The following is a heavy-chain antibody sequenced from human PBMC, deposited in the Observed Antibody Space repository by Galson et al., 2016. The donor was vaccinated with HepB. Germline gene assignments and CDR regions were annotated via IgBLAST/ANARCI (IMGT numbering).Heavy chain of an antibody. CDR1: GFTPNAFA. D-gene: IGHD1-1*01. J-gene: IGHJ3*01. CDR2: ISHTRNYL. Sequence: SLRLSCAASGFTPNAFAMIWVRQAPGKGLQWASSISHTRNYLKYADSVKGRFTTSRDHGRHSLFLQMDSLGPEDTALYYCAIVRSTATSENDSFDVWGQGTMVIVSS. CDR3: AIVRSTATSENDSFDV. V-gene: IGHV3-21*06.